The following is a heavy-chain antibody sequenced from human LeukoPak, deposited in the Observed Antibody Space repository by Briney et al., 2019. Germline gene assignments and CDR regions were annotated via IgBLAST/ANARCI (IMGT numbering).Heavy chain of an antibody. V-gene: IGHV3-53*01. CDR2: IFDGV. CDR3: ARLFGGQMMGYYVDY. CDR1: GFSISRYY. J-gene: IGHJ4*02. D-gene: IGHD1-26*01. Sequence: GGSLRLSCEVSGFSISRYYMTWVRQAPGKGLESVSVIFDGVADSVRGRFTISRDSSKNTLFLQMNGLRHEDTAVYYCARLFGGQMMGYYVDYWGQGALITVSS.